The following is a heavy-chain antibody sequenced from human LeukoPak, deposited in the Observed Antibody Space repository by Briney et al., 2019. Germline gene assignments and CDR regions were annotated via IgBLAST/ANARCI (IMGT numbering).Heavy chain of an antibody. V-gene: IGHV3-74*01. Sequence: VQPRSSLSLSCVASGFTFSNFWMPWVRRAPGKGLVWVSRITSDGTATTCADSVKGRYTISRDNAKNTLYLQMNSLRVEDTALYYCARGYNYANDFDSWGQGTLVSVSS. CDR2: ITSDGTAT. J-gene: IGHJ4*02. CDR3: ARGYNYANDFDS. CDR1: GFTFSNFW. D-gene: IGHD5-24*01.